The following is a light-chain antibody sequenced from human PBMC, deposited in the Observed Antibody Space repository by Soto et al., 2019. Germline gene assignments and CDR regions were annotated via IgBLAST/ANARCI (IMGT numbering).Light chain of an antibody. J-gene: IGKJ1*01. V-gene: IGKV1-5*03. CDR2: KAS. CDR1: QSVSSW. Sequence: DVQMTHSTSTLSASVGDRVTITCRASQSVSSWLAWYQQKPGKAPNLLIYKASSLESGVLSRFSGSGSGTEFTLTISSLQPDDFATYYCQQYNTYSWTFGQGTKVDIK. CDR3: QQYNTYSWT.